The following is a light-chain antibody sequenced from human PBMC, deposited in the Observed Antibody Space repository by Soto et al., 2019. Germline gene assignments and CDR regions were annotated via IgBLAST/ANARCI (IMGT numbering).Light chain of an antibody. V-gene: IGKV3-15*01. CDR2: GAS. CDR1: QSVYSN. J-gene: IGKJ1*01. Sequence: EIVMTQSPSTLSVSPWERSTLSCRASQSVYSNLAWYQQKPGQAPGLLIYGASTRATGIPARFSGSGSGTEFTLTISSLQSEDFAVYYCQQYNNWPKTFGQGTKVDIK. CDR3: QQYNNWPKT.